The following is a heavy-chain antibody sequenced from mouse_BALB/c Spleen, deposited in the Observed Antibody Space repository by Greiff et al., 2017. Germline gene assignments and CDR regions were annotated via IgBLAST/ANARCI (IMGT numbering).Heavy chain of an antibody. CDR1: GFAFSSYD. CDR2: ISSGGGST. Sequence: EVMLVESGGGLVKPGGSLKLSCAASGFAFSSYDMSWVRQTPEKRLEWVAYISSGGGSTYYPDTVKGRFTISRDNAKNTLYLQMSSLKSEDTAMYYCARPSSLYAMDYWGQGTSVTVSS. CDR3: ARPSSLYAMDY. J-gene: IGHJ4*01. V-gene: IGHV5-12-1*01. D-gene: IGHD1-1*01.